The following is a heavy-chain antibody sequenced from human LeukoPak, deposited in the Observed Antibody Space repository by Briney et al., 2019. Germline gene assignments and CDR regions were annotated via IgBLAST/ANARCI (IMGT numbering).Heavy chain of an antibody. J-gene: IGHJ5*02. CDR1: GYTFTGYY. CDR3: ARAVFMITFGGVIAPPDWFDP. D-gene: IGHD3-16*02. Sequence: GASVKVSCKASGYTFTGYYMHWVRQAPGQGLEWMGWMNPNSGNTGYAQRFQGRVTITRNTSISTAYMELSSLGSEDTAVYYCARAVFMITFGGVIAPPDWFDPWGQGTLVTVSS. V-gene: IGHV1-8*03. CDR2: MNPNSGNT.